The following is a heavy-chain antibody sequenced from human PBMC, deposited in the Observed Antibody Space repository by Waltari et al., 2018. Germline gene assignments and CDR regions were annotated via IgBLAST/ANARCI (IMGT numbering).Heavy chain of an antibody. CDR3: ARAAMGYYYYYGMDV. D-gene: IGHD5-18*01. Sequence: QVQLQESGPGLVKPSETLSLTCTVPGGSISSYYWSWIRQPPGKGLEWIGYIYYSGSTNYNPSLKSRVTISVDTSKNQFSLKLSSVTAADTAVYYCARAAMGYYYYYGMDVWGQGTTVTVSS. V-gene: IGHV4-59*08. CDR1: GGSISSYY. J-gene: IGHJ6*02. CDR2: IYYSGST.